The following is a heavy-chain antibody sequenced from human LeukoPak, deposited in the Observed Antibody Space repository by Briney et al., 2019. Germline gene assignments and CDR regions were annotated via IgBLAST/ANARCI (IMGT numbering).Heavy chain of an antibody. Sequence: SGPALVKPTQTLTLTCTFSGFSLSTSGMRVSWIHQPPGKALEWLARIDWDDDKFYSTSLKTRLTISKDTSKNQVVLTMTNMDPVDTATYYCARELRLFYYYYMDVWGKGTTVTVSS. J-gene: IGHJ6*03. D-gene: IGHD1-26*01. CDR1: GFSLSTSGMR. CDR2: IDWDDDK. CDR3: ARELRLFYYYYMDV. V-gene: IGHV2-70*04.